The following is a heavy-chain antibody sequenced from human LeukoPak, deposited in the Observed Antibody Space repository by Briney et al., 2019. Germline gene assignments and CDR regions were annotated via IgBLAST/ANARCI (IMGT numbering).Heavy chain of an antibody. V-gene: IGHV3-11*01. CDR3: AKVATSDYGDY. Sequence: PGGSLRLSCAGSGFTFSDYYMSWIRQAPGRGLEWVSYISASGSTTYYADSVKGRVTISRDNSNNTLYLQMNSLRAEDTAVYYCAKVATSDYGDYWGQGTLVTVSS. J-gene: IGHJ4*02. CDR1: GFTFSDYY. CDR2: ISASGSTT.